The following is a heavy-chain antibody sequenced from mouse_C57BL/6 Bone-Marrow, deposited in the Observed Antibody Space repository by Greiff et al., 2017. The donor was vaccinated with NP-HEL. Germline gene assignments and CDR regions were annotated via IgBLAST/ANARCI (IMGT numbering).Heavy chain of an antibody. CDR3: ARDPDGYYGYFDV. CDR1: GYTFTSYW. J-gene: IGHJ1*03. D-gene: IGHD2-3*01. CDR2: IDPSDSET. V-gene: IGHV1-52*01. Sequence: VQLQQPGAELVRPGSSVKLSCKASGYTFTSYWMHWVKQRPIQGLEWIGNIDPSDSETHYNQKFKDKATLTVDKSSSTAYMQRSSLTSEDSAVYYCARDPDGYYGYFDVWGTGTTVTVSS.